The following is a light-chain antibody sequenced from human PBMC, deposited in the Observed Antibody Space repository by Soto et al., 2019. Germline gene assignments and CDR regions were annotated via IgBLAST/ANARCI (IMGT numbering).Light chain of an antibody. V-gene: IGKV3-15*01. CDR2: GAS. CDR1: QNVGRN. CDR3: QQYNEWPS. Sequence: EIVMTQSPATLSVSPGERATLSCRASQNVGRNLAWYQQKPGQAPRLLIYGASTRAAGIPARFSGRGSGTEFTLNISSLQSADFAVYYCQQYNEWPSFGQGTKVEIK. J-gene: IGKJ1*01.